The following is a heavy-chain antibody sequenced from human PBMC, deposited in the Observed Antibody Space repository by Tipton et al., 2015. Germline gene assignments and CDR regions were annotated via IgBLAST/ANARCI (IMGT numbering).Heavy chain of an antibody. CDR1: GYTFTSYG. CDR2: ISAYNGNT. J-gene: IGHJ4*02. D-gene: IGHD5/OR15-5a*01. Sequence: QSGPEVKKPGASVKVSCKASGYTFTSYGISWVRQAPGQGLEWTGWISAYNGNTNYAQKLQGRVTMTTDTSTSTAYMEVRSLRSDDTAFYYCARQEGTGVYFYFDYWGQGTPVTVSS. CDR3: ARQEGTGVYFYFDY. V-gene: IGHV1-18*04.